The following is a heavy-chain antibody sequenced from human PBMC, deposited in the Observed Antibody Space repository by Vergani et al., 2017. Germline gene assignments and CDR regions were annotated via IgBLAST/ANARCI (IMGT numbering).Heavy chain of an antibody. CDR2: IYSGGST. Sequence: EVQLVESGGGLIQPGGSLRLSCAASGFTVSSNYMSWVRQAPGKGLEWVSVIYSGGSTNYADSVKGRFTISRDNSKNTLYLQMNSLRAEDTAVYYCAKCKSSSTSRVPYYYYYGMDVWGQGTTVTVSS. D-gene: IGHD2-2*01. J-gene: IGHJ6*02. CDR1: GFTVSSNY. V-gene: IGHV3-53*01. CDR3: AKCKSSSTSRVPYYYYYGMDV.